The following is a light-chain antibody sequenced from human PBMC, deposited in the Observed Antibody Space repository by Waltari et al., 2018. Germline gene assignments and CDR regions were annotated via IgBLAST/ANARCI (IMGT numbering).Light chain of an antibody. CDR1: SSHFGAGYD. J-gene: IGLJ2*01. Sequence: QSVLTQPPSMSGAPGQKVTIPCTGGSSHFGAGYDVHWYQQFQGTSPKLLIFGNTNRPSGVPGRFSGSRSGTSASLAIAGLQSEDEAVYYCQSFDSSLSASVFGGGTKLTVL. CDR3: QSFDSSLSASV. CDR2: GNT. V-gene: IGLV1-40*01.